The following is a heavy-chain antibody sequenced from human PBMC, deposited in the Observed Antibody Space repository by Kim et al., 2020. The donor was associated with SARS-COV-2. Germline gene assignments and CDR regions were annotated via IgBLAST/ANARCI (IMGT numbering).Heavy chain of an antibody. V-gene: IGHV3-23*01. Sequence: GGSLRLSCAASGFTFSSYAMSWVRQAPGKGLEWVSAISGSGGSTYYADSVKGRFTISRDNSKNTLYLQMNSLRAEDTAVYYCAKDLFVPYCGGDCYSTSDYWGQGTLVTVSS. D-gene: IGHD2-21*02. J-gene: IGHJ4*02. CDR2: ISGSGGST. CDR3: AKDLFVPYCGGDCYSTSDY. CDR1: GFTFSSYA.